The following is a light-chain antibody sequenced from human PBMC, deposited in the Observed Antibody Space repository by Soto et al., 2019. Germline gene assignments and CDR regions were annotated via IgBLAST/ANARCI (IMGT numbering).Light chain of an antibody. CDR3: QQSYSTPLT. J-gene: IGKJ4*01. CDR2: AAS. CDR1: QSISSY. V-gene: IGKV1-39*01. Sequence: DIQMTQSPSSLSASVGDRVTITCGASQSISSYLNWYQQKPGKAPKLLIYAASSLQSGVPSRSSGSGTGTDFTLTISSLQPEDFATYYCQQSYSTPLTFGVGTKVEIK.